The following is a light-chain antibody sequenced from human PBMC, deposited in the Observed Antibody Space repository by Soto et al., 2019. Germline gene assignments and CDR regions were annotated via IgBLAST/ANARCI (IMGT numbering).Light chain of an antibody. CDR3: QQSHSTLPIT. CDR1: QNVRGY. V-gene: IGKV1-39*01. Sequence: DIQMTQSPSSLSAFVGDSVTITCRASQNVRGYLHWYQQNPGRAPKLLIYAASNLQIGVPFRFNGSGSGTEYTLIINSLQPDDSATYYCQQSHSTLPITFGQGTRVEI. J-gene: IGKJ5*01. CDR2: AAS.